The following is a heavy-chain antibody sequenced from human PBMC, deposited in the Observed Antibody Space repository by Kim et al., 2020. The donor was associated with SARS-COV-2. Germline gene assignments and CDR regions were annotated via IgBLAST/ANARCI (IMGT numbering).Heavy chain of an antibody. Sequence: SETLSLTCTVSGYSISSGYYWGWSRQPPGKGLEWIGSIIHSGGTTYNPSPKSRVTITVDTSNNQFSLKLRSVTAAATAAYYCSRDGAQFYPRRDAFVN. D-gene: IGHD3-16*01. CDR2: IIHSGGT. CDR3: SRDGAQFYPRRDAFVN. CDR1: GYSISSGYY. J-gene: IGHJ3*02. V-gene: IGHV4-38-2*02.